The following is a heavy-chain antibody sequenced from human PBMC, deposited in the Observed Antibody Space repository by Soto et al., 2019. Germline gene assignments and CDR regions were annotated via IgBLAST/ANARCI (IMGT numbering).Heavy chain of an antibody. Sequence: NSGGYGCRCIIKQPGKGLEWIGYIYYSGSTKYNPSLKSRVTMSVDPSKNQFSLKLTSVTAADTAVYYCAKQGDSTMAISAYWGKGALVPVSS. CDR1: NSGGYG. V-gene: IGHV4-61*07. CDR2: IYYSGST. J-gene: IGHJ4*02. CDR3: AKQGDSTMAISAY. D-gene: IGHD5-18*01.